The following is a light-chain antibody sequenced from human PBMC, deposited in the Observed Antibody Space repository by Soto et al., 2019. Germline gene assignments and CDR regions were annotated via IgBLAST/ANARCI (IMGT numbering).Light chain of an antibody. CDR1: QSVLYSSNNKNY. CDR3: HRYYSTPLT. CDR2: CAY. J-gene: IGKJ5*01. V-gene: IGKV4-1*01. Sequence: DIVMTQSPDSLAVSLGERATINCKSSQSVLYSSNNKNYLAWYQQKPGQPPKLLIYCAYTRESGVPDRFSGSGSGTDFTLTIISLQAEDVAVYYCHRYYSTPLTFGQGTRLEI.